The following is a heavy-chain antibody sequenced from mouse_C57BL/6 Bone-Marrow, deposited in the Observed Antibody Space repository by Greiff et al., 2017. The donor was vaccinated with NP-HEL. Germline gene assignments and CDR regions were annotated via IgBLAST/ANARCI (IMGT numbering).Heavy chain of an antibody. V-gene: IGHV14-4*01. CDR3: TTVYYCGSIWYFDV. CDR2: IDPENGDT. D-gene: IGHD1-1*01. Sequence: EVQLQESGAELVRPGASVKLSCTASGFNIKDDYMHWVKQRPEQGLEWIGWIDPENGDTAYASKFQGKATITADTSSNTAYLQLSSLTSEDTAVYYCTTVYYCGSIWYFDVWGTGTTVTVSS. CDR1: GFNIKDDY. J-gene: IGHJ1*03.